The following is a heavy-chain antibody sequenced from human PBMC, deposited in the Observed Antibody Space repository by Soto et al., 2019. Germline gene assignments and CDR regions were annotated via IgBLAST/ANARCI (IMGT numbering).Heavy chain of an antibody. CDR1: GFTFSSYS. CDR2: ISSSSSYI. J-gene: IGHJ4*02. D-gene: IGHD2-15*01. CDR3: ARDISGVRVDY. V-gene: IGHV3-21*01. Sequence: EVQLVESGGGLVKPGGSLRLSCAASGFTFSSYSMNWVRQAPGKGLEWVSTISSSSSYIYYADSVKGRFTISRDNAKNSLYLQMNSLRAEDTAVYYCARDISGVRVDYWGQGTLVTVSS.